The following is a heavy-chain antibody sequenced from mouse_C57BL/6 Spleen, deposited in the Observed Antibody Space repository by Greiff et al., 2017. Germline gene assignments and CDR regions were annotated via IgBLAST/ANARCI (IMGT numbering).Heavy chain of an antibody. CDR2: IHPNSGST. D-gene: IGHD1-1*01. CDR3: ARGDYGSSYRFWYFDV. V-gene: IGHV1-64*01. Sequence: VQLQQSGAELVKPGASVKLSCKASGYTFTSYWMHWVKQRPGQGLEWIGMIHPNSGSTNYNEKFKSKATLTVDKSSSTAYMQLSSLTSEDSAVYYCARGDYGSSYRFWYFDVWGTGTTVTVSS. CDR1: GYTFTSYW. J-gene: IGHJ1*03.